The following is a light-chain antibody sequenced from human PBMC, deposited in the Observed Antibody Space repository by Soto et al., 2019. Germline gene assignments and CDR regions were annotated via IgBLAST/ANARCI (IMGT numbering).Light chain of an antibody. Sequence: QSVLTQPASVSWSPGQSIAISCTGTSSDVGGSNLLSWYQHHPGKATKLIIYEDTRRPSGVSGRFSGSMSGNTASLTISGLQAEDEAEYYCCSFARGSTSYVFGTGTKVTVL. CDR2: EDT. CDR1: SSDVGGSNL. V-gene: IGLV2-23*01. CDR3: CSFARGSTSYV. J-gene: IGLJ1*01.